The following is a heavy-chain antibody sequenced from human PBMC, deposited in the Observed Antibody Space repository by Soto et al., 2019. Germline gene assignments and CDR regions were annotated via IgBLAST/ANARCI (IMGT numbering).Heavy chain of an antibody. CDR2: ISSSSSTI. J-gene: IGHJ4*02. CDR1: GFTFSSYS. V-gene: IGHV3-48*02. Sequence: EVQLVESGGGLVQPGGSLRLSCAASGFTFSSYSMNWVRQAPGKGLEWVSYISSSSSTIYYADSVKGRFTISRDNAKNSLYLKMNSLRDGDTAVYYCAGGKGRNWKKEYWGQGTLVTVSS. CDR3: AGGKGRNWKKEY. D-gene: IGHD1-20*01.